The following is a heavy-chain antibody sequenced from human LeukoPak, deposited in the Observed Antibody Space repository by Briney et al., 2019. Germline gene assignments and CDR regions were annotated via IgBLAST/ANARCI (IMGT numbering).Heavy chain of an antibody. CDR2: MNPNSGNT. CDR3: ARAPYYYDSSGYRDKGVHFDY. V-gene: IGHV1-8*01. J-gene: IGHJ4*02. D-gene: IGHD3-22*01. CDR1: GYTFTSYD. Sequence: ASVKVSCKASGYTFTSYDINWVRQATGQGLEWMGWMNPNSGNTGYAQKFQGRVTMTRNTSISTAYMELSSLRSEDTAVYYCARAPYYYDSSGYRDKGVHFDYWGQGTLVTVSS.